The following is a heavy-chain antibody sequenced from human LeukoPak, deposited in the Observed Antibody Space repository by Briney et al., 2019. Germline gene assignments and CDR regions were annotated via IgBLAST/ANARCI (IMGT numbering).Heavy chain of an antibody. J-gene: IGHJ6*03. CDR2: IYYSGST. Sequence: SETLSLTCTVSGGSISSYYWSWIRQPPGKGLEWNGYIYYSGSTNYNPSLKSRVTISVDTSKNQFSLKLSSVTAADTAVYYCARERGRSYGSVPYYYYYMDVWGKGTTVAVSS. D-gene: IGHD5-18*01. CDR3: ARERGRSYGSVPYYYYYMDV. CDR1: GGSISSYY. V-gene: IGHV4-59*01.